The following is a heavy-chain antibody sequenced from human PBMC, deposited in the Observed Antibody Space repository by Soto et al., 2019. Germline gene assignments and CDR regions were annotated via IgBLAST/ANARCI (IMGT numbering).Heavy chain of an antibody. V-gene: IGHV3-49*04. CDR1: RFTFGDFA. J-gene: IGHJ4*02. CDR2: IRGKTYGGTT. Sequence: GGSLRLSCSTSRFTFGDFALSWVRQAPGRGLEWVGIIRGKTYGGTTEYAASVKGRFTISKDDSNSVAYLQMDSLKAEDTAMYYCAKDFSTSRLGFDYWGLGTLVTVSS. CDR3: AKDFSTSRLGFDY.